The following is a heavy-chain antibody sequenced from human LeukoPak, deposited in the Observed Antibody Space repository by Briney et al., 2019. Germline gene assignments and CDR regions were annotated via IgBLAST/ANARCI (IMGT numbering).Heavy chain of an antibody. Sequence: GASVKVSCKASGYTFTSYDINWVRQATGQGLEWMGWMNPNSGNTGYAQKFQGRVTMARNTSISTAYMELSSLRSEDTAVYYCARGSGRLRLIDYWGQGTLVTVSS. CDR2: MNPNSGNT. V-gene: IGHV1-8*01. J-gene: IGHJ4*02. CDR1: GYTFTSYD. D-gene: IGHD5-12*01. CDR3: ARGSGRLRLIDY.